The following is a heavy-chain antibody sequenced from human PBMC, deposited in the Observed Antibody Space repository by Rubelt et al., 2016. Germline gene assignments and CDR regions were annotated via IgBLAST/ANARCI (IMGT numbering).Heavy chain of an antibody. CDR2: YYSGST. V-gene: IGHV4-59*01. D-gene: IGHD3-10*01. Sequence: YYSGSTNYNPSLKSRVTISVDTSKNQFSLKLSSVTAADTAVYYCAREKAMVRGVIGWFDPWGQGTLVTVSS. J-gene: IGHJ5*02. CDR3: AREKAMVRGVIGWFDP.